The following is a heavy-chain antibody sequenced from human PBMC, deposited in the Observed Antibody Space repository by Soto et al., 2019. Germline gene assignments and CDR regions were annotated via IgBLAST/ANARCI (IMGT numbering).Heavy chain of an antibody. Sequence: ASVKVSCKASGYTFTSYGISWVRQAPGQGLEWMGWISAYNGNTNYAQKLQGRVTMTTDTSTSTAYMELRSLRSDDTAVYYCARDLYCSGGSCYSGGGWLDPWGQGTLVTVSS. J-gene: IGHJ5*02. V-gene: IGHV1-18*01. CDR3: ARDLYCSGGSCYSGGGWLDP. CDR2: ISAYNGNT. D-gene: IGHD2-15*01. CDR1: GYTFTSYG.